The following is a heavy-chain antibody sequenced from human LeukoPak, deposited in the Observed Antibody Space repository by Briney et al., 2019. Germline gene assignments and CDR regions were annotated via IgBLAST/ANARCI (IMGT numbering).Heavy chain of an antibody. D-gene: IGHD2-2*01. CDR2: ISGSGGST. J-gene: IGHJ6*03. CDR3: AKVPASYYYYYMDV. CDR1: GFTFSSYG. V-gene: IGHV3-23*01. Sequence: GGSLRLSCAASGFTFSSYGMSWVRQAPGKGLEWVSAISGSGGSTYSADSVKGRFTISRDNSKNTLYLQMNSLRAEDTAVYYCAKVPASYYYYYMDVWGKGTTVTVSS.